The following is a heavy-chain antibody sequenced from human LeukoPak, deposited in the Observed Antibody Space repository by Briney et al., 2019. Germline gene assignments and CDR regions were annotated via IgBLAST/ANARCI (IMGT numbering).Heavy chain of an antibody. Sequence: VASVKVSCKASGGTFSSCAISWVRQAPGQGLEWMGGIIPIFGTANYAQKFQGRVTITADKSTSTAYMELSSLRSEDTAVYYCATGINAEYFQHWGQGTLVTVSS. D-gene: IGHD7-27*01. V-gene: IGHV1-69*06. CDR1: GGTFSSCA. J-gene: IGHJ1*01. CDR3: ATGINAEYFQH. CDR2: IIPIFGTA.